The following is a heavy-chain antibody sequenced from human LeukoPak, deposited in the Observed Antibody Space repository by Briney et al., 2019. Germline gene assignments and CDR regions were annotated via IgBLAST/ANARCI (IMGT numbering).Heavy chain of an antibody. CDR2: MNPNSGNT. V-gene: IGHV1-8*02. CDR1: GYTFTSYG. Sequence: GASVKVSCKASGYTFTSYGINWVRQATGQGLEWMGWMNPNSGNTGYAQKFQGRVTMTRNTSISTAYMELSSLRSEDTAVYYCARTGSSWYLGDYYYYYYMDVWGKGTTVTISS. CDR3: ARTGSSWYLGDYYYYYYMDV. J-gene: IGHJ6*03. D-gene: IGHD6-13*01.